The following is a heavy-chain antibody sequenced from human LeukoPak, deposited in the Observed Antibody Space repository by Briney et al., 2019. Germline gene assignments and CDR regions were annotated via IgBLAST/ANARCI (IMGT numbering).Heavy chain of an antibody. D-gene: IGHD3-10*01. CDR2: ISGSGGST. CDR3: AREGVNYYGSGSYSYFDY. J-gene: IGHJ4*02. V-gene: IGHV3-23*01. CDR1: GFTFSSYA. Sequence: PGGSLRLSCAASGFTFSSYAMSWVRQAPGKGLEWVSAISGSGGSTYYADSVKGRFTISRDNSKNTLYLQMNSLRAEDTAVYYCAREGVNYYGSGSYSYFDYWGQGTLVTVSS.